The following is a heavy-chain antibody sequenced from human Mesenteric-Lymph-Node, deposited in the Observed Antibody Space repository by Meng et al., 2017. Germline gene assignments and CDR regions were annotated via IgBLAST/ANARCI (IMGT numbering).Heavy chain of an antibody. CDR3: ARRPTGIDY. CDR2: IIHGGSP. D-gene: IGHD2-8*02. V-gene: IGHV4-34*12. CDR1: GGSLSGAY. Sequence: QVELQRWGPGLFKRSEALSLPWAGNGGSLSGAYWNWIRQPPGRGLEWLGEIIHGGSPSYNPSLKSRVTISIDTSKNQLSLMLSSVTAADTAVYYCARRPTGIDYWGQGTLVTVSS. J-gene: IGHJ4*02.